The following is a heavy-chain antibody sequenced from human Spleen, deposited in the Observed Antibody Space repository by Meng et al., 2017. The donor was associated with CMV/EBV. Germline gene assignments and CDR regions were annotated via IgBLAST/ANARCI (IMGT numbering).Heavy chain of an antibody. V-gene: IGHV1-2*02. J-gene: IGHJ6*02. CDR1: GYTFTGYY. D-gene: IGHD2-15*01. Sequence: ASVKVSCKASGYTFTGYYMNWVRQAPGQGLEWMGWIKPNSGGTNYAQKFQGRVTMTRDTSISTAYMELSRLRSDDTAVYYCARAKCGSGGSCRYYYGMDVWGQGTTVIVSS. CDR3: ARAKCGSGGSCRYYYGMDV. CDR2: IKPNSGGT.